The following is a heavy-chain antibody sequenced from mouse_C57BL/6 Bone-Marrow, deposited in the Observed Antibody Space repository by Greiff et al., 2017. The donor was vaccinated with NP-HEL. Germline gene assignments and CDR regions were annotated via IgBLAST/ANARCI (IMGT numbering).Heavy chain of an antibody. J-gene: IGHJ3*01. CDR2: IDPENGDT. CDR1: GFNIKDDY. V-gene: IGHV14-4*01. D-gene: IGHD1-1*01. Sequence: EVQLQQSRAELVRPGASVKLSCTASGFNIKDDYMHWVKQRPEQGLEWIGWIDPENGDTEYASKFQGKATITADTSSNTAYLQLSSLTSEDTAVYYCTTLCYYYGSSYGFAYWGQGTLVTVSA. CDR3: TTLCYYYGSSYGFAY.